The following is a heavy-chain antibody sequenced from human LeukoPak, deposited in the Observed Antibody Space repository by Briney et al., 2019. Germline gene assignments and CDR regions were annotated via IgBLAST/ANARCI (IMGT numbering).Heavy chain of an antibody. CDR3: ARVQVDTMVRGVRGPLLNYYYYYGMDV. CDR1: GGSISSGDYY. CDR2: IYYSGST. Sequence: SETLSLTCTVSGGSISSGDYYWSWIRQPPGKGLEWIGYIYYSGSTYYNPSLKSRVTISVDTSNNQFSLKLSSVTAADTAVYYCARVQVDTMVRGVRGPLLNYYYYYGMDVWGQGTTVTVSS. J-gene: IGHJ6*02. V-gene: IGHV4-30-4*01. D-gene: IGHD3-10*01.